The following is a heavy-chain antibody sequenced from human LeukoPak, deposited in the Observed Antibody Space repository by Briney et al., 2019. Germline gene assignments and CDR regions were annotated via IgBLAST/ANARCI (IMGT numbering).Heavy chain of an antibody. CDR3: AKDAYCSSTSCYTLDY. Sequence: GGSLRLSCAASGFTFATYAMSWVRQAPGRRLEWVSAISGSDPGTYYADSVKGRFTISRDNSRNTLYLQMNSLRAEDTAVYYCAKDAYCSSTSCYTLDYWGQGTLVTVSS. D-gene: IGHD2-2*02. V-gene: IGHV3-23*01. CDR1: GFTFATYA. CDR2: ISGSDPGT. J-gene: IGHJ4*02.